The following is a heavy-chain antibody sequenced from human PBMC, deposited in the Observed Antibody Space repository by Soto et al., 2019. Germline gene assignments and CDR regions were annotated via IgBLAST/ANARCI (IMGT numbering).Heavy chain of an antibody. Sequence: SQTLSLTCAISGDGVSSNSAAWNCIRQSPSRGLEWLGRTYYRSKWYNDYAVSVKSRITINPDTSKNQFSLQLNSVTPEDTAVYYCARVEGRAAAGNYYYYYMDVWGKGTTVTVSS. CDR3: ARVEGRAAAGNYYYYYMDV. V-gene: IGHV6-1*01. D-gene: IGHD6-13*01. CDR2: TYYRSKWYN. J-gene: IGHJ6*03. CDR1: GDGVSSNSAA.